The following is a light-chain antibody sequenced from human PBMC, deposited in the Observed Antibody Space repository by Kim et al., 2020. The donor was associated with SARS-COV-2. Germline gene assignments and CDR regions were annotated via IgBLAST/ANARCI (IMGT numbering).Light chain of an antibody. Sequence: DIVLTQSPDSLAVSLGERATINCKSSHSVFYNVNKKNALTWFQQTPGQPPKLLISWASTREPGVPDRFSGTESGTDFTLTISSLQAEDVAVYYCHQHYTFPPTFGQGTKVDIK. CDR3: HQHYTFPPT. V-gene: IGKV4-1*01. CDR2: WAS. CDR1: HSVFYNVNKKNA. J-gene: IGKJ1*01.